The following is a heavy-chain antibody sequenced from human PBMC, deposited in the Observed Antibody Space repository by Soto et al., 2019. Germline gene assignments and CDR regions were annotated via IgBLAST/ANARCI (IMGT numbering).Heavy chain of an antibody. CDR1: GFSLSNARMG. CDR2: IFSNDEK. Sequence: SGPTLVNPTETLTLTCTVSGFSLSNARMGVSWIRQPPGKALEWLAHIFSNDEKSYSTSLKSRLTISKDTSKSQVVLTMTNMDPVDTATYYCARFIAAADPRGIYYYYMDFWGKGTTVTVSS. V-gene: IGHV2-26*01. J-gene: IGHJ6*03. CDR3: ARFIAAADPRGIYYYYMDF. D-gene: IGHD6-13*01.